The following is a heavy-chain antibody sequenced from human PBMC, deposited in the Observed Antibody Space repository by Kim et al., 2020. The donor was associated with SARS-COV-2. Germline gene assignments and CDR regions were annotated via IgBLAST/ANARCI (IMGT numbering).Heavy chain of an antibody. V-gene: IGHV1-2*06. CDR3: ARDGYDEQYCMDV. CDR2: INPNSGGT. J-gene: IGHJ6*02. CDR1: GYTFTGYY. D-gene: IGHD5-12*01. Sequence: ASVKVSCKASGYTFTGYYMHWVRQAPGQGLEWMGRINPNSGGTNYAQKFQGRVTMTRDTSISTAYMELSRLRSDDTAVYYCARDGYDEQYCMDVWGQGTTVTVSS.